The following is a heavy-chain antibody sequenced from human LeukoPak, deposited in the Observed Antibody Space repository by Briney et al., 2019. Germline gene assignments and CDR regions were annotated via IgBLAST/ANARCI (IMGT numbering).Heavy chain of an antibody. CDR3: ARLAGGISQSSGWYHTGAIDV. Sequence: SVKVSCKASGGIFSSYTVSWVRQAPGQGLEWLGGIIPIFGTATYAQKFQGRVTITADKSTSTAYLELHSLKAEDTAIYYCARLAGGISQSSGWYHTGAIDVWGQGTTVTVSS. CDR1: GGIFSSYT. D-gene: IGHD6-19*01. V-gene: IGHV1-69*06. CDR2: IIPIFGTA. J-gene: IGHJ3*01.